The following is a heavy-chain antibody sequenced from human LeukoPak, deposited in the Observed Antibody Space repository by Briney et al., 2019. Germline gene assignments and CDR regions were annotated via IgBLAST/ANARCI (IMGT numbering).Heavy chain of an antibody. Sequence: PGGSLRLSCAASGFTFSNSWMTWVRQAPGKGLECVADIKEDRSTKLYVDSVKGRFTISRDNSKNTLYLQMNSLRAEDTAVYCCARVADIGAAFDIWGQGTMVTVSS. D-gene: IGHD6-25*01. CDR2: IKEDRSTK. CDR3: ARVADIGAAFDI. J-gene: IGHJ3*02. V-gene: IGHV3-7*03. CDR1: GFTFSNSW.